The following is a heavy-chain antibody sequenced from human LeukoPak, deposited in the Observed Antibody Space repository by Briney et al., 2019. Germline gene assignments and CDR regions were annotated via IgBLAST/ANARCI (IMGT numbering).Heavy chain of an antibody. CDR2: ISAYNGNT. Sequence: ASVKVSCKASGYTFTSYGISWVRQAPGQGLEWMGWISAYNGNTNYAQKLQGRVTVTTDTSTSTAYMELRSLRSDDTAVYYCARVPLVGGSYHFDYWGQGTLVTVSS. V-gene: IGHV1-18*01. J-gene: IGHJ4*02. CDR1: GYTFTSYG. D-gene: IGHD1-26*01. CDR3: ARVPLVGGSYHFDY.